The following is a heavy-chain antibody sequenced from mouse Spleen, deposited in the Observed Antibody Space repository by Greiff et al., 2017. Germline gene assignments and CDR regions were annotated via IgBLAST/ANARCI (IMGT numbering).Heavy chain of an antibody. J-gene: IGHJ4*01. CDR1: GFTFSDYG. CDR2: ISSGSSTI. D-gene: IGHD2-1*01. V-gene: IGHV5-17*01. Sequence: DVRLVESGGGLVKPGGSLKLSCAASGFTFSDYGMHWVRQAPEKGLEWVAYISSGSSTIYYADTVKGRFTISRDNAKNTLFLQMTSLRSEDTAMYYCARGKLPYYAMDYWGQGTSVTVSS. CDR3: ARGKLPYYAMDY.